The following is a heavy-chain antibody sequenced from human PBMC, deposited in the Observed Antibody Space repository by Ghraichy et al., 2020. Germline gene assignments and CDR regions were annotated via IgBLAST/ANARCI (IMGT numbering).Heavy chain of an antibody. D-gene: IGHD6-19*01. V-gene: IGHV4-34*01. CDR1: GGSFSGYY. J-gene: IGHJ5*02. Sequence: TLSLTCAVYGGSFSGYYWSWIRQPPGKGLEWIGEINHSGSTNYNPSLKSRVTISVDTSKNQFSLKLSSVTAADTAVYYCAREGGSGWYDNWFDPWGQGTLVTVSS. CDR3: AREGGSGWYDNWFDP. CDR2: INHSGST.